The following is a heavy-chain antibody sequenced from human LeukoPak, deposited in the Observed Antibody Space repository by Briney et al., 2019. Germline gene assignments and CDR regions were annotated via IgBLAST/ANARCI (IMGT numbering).Heavy chain of an antibody. D-gene: IGHD3-10*01. CDR2: INTNTGNP. Sequence: AASVKVSCKASGYTFTSYAMNWVRQAPGQGLEWMGWINTNTGNPTYAQGLTGRFVFSLDTSVSTASLQISSLKAEDTAVYYCARALSTAGPHYYGSGGIDYWGQGTLVTVSS. CDR3: ARALSTAGPHYYGSGGIDY. CDR1: GYTFTSYA. J-gene: IGHJ4*02. V-gene: IGHV7-4-1*02.